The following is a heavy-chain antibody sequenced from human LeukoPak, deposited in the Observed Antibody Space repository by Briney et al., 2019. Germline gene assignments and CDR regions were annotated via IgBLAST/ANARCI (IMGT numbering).Heavy chain of an antibody. D-gene: IGHD1-26*01. CDR1: GFTFSSYE. CDR2: ISSSGSTI. CDR3: ARDSPLSGSYFGYYFDY. Sequence: GGSLRLSCAASGFTFSSYEMNWVRQAPGKGLEWVSYISSSGSTIYYADSVKGRFTISRDNAKNSLYLQMNSLRAEDTAVYYCARDSPLSGSYFGYYFDYWGQGTLVTVSS. J-gene: IGHJ4*02. V-gene: IGHV3-48*03.